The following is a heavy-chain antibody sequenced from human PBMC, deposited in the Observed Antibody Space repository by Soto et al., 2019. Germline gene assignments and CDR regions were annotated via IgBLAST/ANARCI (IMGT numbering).Heavy chain of an antibody. D-gene: IGHD2-2*02. CDR1: GYTFTSYA. Sequence: GASVKVSCKASGYTFTSYAMHWVRQAPGQRLEWMGWINAGNGNTKYSQKFQGRVTITRDTSASTAYMELSSLRSEDTAVYYCARGGYCSSTSCYTPFDYWGRGTLVTVSS. CDR3: ARGGYCSSTSCYTPFDY. J-gene: IGHJ4*02. V-gene: IGHV1-3*01. CDR2: INAGNGNT.